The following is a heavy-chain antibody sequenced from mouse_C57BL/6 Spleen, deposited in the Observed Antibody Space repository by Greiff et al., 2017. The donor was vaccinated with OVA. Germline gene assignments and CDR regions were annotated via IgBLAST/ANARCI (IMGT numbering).Heavy chain of an antibody. V-gene: IGHV1-59*01. D-gene: IGHD2-5*01. CDR3: ARGNMGSNYEDAMDY. J-gene: IGHJ4*01. CDR1: GYTFTGYW. Sequence: VQLQQPGAELVRPGTSVKLSCKASGYTFTGYWMHGVKQRPGQGLGWIGVFDPSVSYPNSIQKFKGKATLTVTAASSTGYMQLRSMTSEDSDVYDCARGNMGSNYEDAMDYWGQGTSVTVSS. CDR2: FDPSVSYP.